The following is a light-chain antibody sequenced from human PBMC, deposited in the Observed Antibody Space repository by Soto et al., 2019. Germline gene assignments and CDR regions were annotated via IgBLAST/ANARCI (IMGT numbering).Light chain of an antibody. CDR3: QQYYSYPLT. CDR1: QGISSY. J-gene: IGKJ5*01. V-gene: IGKV1-8*01. CDR2: AAS. Sequence: IRMTQSPSSFSASTGDRVTITCRARQGISSYLAWYQQKPGKAPKLLIYAASTLQSGVPSRFSGSGSGTDFTLTISCLQSEDFATYYCQQYYSYPLTFGQGTRLEIK.